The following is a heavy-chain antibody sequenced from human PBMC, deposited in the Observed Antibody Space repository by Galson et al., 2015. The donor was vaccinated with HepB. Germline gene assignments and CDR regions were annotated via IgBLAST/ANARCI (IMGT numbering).Heavy chain of an antibody. CDR3: ASSLGYSSSSYY. CDR1: GGSISTSNW. CDR2: IYHSGST. D-gene: IGHD6-6*01. V-gene: IGHV4-4*02. Sequence: SETLSLTCAVSGGSISTSNWWTWVRQPPQKGLEWIGEIYHSGSTNYNPSLKSRVTISVDKSKNHFSLRLSSVTAADTAVYYCASSLGYSSSSYYWGQGTLVTVSS. J-gene: IGHJ4*02.